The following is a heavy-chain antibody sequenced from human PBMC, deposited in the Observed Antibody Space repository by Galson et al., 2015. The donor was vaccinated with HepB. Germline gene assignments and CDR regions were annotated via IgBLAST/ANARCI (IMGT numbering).Heavy chain of an antibody. CDR1: GFTFDDYT. Sequence: SLRLSCAASGFTFDDYTMHWVRQAPGKGPEWVPLISWDGGSTYYADSVKGRFTISRDNSKNSLYLQMNSLRTEDTALYYCAKGAVLLGPWRHDAFDIWGQGTMVTVSS. D-gene: IGHD3-10*01. CDR2: ISWDGGST. CDR3: AKGAVLLGPWRHDAFDI. J-gene: IGHJ3*02. V-gene: IGHV3-43*01.